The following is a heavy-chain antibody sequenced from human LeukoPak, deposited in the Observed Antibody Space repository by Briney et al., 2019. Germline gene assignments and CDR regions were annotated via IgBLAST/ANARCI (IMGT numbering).Heavy chain of an antibody. V-gene: IGHV3-7*01. Sequence: QPGGSLRLSCAASGFTFSSYWMSWVRQALGKGLEWVANIKQDGSEKYYVDSVKGRFTISRDNAKNSLYLQMNTLRAEDTAVYYCARGLSSWNYGGPRVYYCYYYMDVWGKGTTVTVSS. J-gene: IGHJ6*03. CDR3: ARGLSSWNYGGPRVYYCYYYMDV. CDR1: GFTFSSYW. CDR2: IKQDGSEK. D-gene: IGHD1-7*01.